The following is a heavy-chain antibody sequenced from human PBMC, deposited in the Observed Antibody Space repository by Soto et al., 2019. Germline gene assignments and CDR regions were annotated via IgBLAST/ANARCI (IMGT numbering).Heavy chain of an antibody. Sequence: PSETLSLTCAVYGGSFSGYYWSWIRQPPGKGLEWMGEINHSGSTNYNPSLKSRVTISVDTSKNQFSPKLSSVTAADTAVYYGAAAVDTAMAPIDYWGQGTLIT. D-gene: IGHD5-18*01. CDR2: INHSGST. CDR1: GGSFSGYY. CDR3: AAAVDTAMAPIDY. V-gene: IGHV4-34*01. J-gene: IGHJ4*02.